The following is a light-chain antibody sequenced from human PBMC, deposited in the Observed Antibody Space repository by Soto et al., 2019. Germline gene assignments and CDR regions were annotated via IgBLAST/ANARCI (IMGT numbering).Light chain of an antibody. CDR2: QAS. J-gene: IGKJ4*01. V-gene: IGKV1-5*03. CDR3: QQYKTYPLT. CDR1: QSISSW. Sequence: DIQMTQSPSTLSASVGDRVTIACRASQSISSWLAWYQQDPGNAPKLLIYQASNLQSGVPSGFSGSGSGTEFTLTISSLQPDDFATYYCQQYKTYPLTFGGGTRVEI.